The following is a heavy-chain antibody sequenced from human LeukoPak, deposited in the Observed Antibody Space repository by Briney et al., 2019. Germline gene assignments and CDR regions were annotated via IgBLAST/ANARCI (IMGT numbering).Heavy chain of an antibody. D-gene: IGHD3-3*01. Sequence: SETLSLTCAVSGGSISSSNWWSWVRQPPGKGLEWIGEIYHSGSTNYNPSLKSRVTISVDKSKNQFSLKLSSVTAADTAVYYCARYNYDFWSGYSKWFDPWGQGTLVTVSS. CDR1: GGSISSSNW. CDR2: IYHSGST. J-gene: IGHJ5*02. CDR3: ARYNYDFWSGYSKWFDP. V-gene: IGHV4-4*02.